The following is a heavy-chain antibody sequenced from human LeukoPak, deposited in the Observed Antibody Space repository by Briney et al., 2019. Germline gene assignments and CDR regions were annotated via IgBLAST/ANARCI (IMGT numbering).Heavy chain of an antibody. CDR1: GFTFSRYA. CDR2: ISSNGGST. V-gene: IGHV3-64D*09. D-gene: IGHD5-18*01. J-gene: IGHJ4*02. CDR3: VKARGIQLWLPGDY. Sequence: PGGSLRLSCSASGFTFSRYAMHWVRQAPGKGLEYVSAISSNGGSTYYGDSVKGRFTISRDNSKNTLYLQMSSLRAEGTAVYYCVKARGIQLWLPGDYWGQGTLVTVSS.